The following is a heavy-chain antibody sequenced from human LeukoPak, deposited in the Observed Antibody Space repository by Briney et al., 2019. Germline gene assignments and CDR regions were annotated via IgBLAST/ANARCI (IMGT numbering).Heavy chain of an antibody. Sequence: GGSLRLSCAASGFTFSSYAMSWVRQAPGKGLEWVSAISGSGAGTHYADSVQGRFTISRDNSKNTLYLQMNSLRAEDTAVYYCASDSSGYFGPWGQGTLVTVSS. D-gene: IGHD3-22*01. V-gene: IGHV3-23*01. CDR1: GFTFSSYA. CDR2: ISGSGAGT. CDR3: ASDSSGYFGP. J-gene: IGHJ5*02.